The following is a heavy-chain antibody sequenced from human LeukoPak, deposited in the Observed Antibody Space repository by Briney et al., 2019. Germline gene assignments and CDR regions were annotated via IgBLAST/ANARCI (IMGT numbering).Heavy chain of an antibody. Sequence: GRSLRLSCAASGFTFDDYAMHWVRQAPGKGLEWVSGISWNSGSIGYADSVKGRFTISRDNAKNSLYLQMNSLRAEDTAVYYCASYDSSGYYYRPPLYFDFWGQGTLVTVSS. CDR2: ISWNSGSI. V-gene: IGHV3-9*01. D-gene: IGHD3-22*01. J-gene: IGHJ4*02. CDR1: GFTFDDYA. CDR3: ASYDSSGYYYRPPLYFDF.